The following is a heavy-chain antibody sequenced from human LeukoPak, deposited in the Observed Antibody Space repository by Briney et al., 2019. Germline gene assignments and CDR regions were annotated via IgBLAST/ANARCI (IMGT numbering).Heavy chain of an antibody. CDR3: ARKDFSSGSFSY. J-gene: IGHJ4*02. Sequence: GGSLRLSCAVSGFPFTRFYMSWIRQAPGKGLEWISYIGLSGSPLDYAGSVRGRFTISRDNAKNSLYLELNSLRAEDTAVYYCARKDFSSGSFSYWGQGTLVTVSS. CDR1: GFPFTRFY. D-gene: IGHD3-22*01. CDR2: IGLSGSPL. V-gene: IGHV3-11*04.